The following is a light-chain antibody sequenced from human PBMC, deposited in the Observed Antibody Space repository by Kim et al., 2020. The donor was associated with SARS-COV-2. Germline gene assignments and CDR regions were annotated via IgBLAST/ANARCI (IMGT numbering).Light chain of an antibody. J-gene: IGLJ2*01. CDR2: DNN. CDR1: SSNIGNNY. Sequence: GQKVTISCSGSSSNIGNNYVSWYQQLPGTAPKLLIYDNNKRPSGIPDRFSGSTSGTSATLGITGLQTGDEADYYCGTWDDSLSSVVLGGGTQLTVL. V-gene: IGLV1-51*01. CDR3: GTWDDSLSSVV.